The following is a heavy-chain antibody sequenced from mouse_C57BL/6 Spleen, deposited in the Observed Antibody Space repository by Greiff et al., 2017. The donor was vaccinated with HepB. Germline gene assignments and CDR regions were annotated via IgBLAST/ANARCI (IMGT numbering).Heavy chain of an antibody. Sequence: VQLQQSGAELVKPGASVKLSCTASGFNIKDYYMHWVKQRTEQGLERIGRIDPEDGETKYAPKCQGKATITADTSSNTAYLQLSSLTSEDTAVYYCARSGGTAQAPYAMDYWGQGTSVTVSS. D-gene: IGHD3-2*02. J-gene: IGHJ4*01. CDR2: IDPEDGET. CDR1: GFNIKDYY. V-gene: IGHV14-2*01. CDR3: ARSGGTAQAPYAMDY.